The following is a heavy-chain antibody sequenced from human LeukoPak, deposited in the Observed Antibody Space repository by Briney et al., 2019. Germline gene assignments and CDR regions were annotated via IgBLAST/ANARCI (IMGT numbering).Heavy chain of an antibody. Sequence: SETLSLTCTVSGGSISSYYWSWIRQPPGKGLEWIGYIYYSGSTNYNPSLKSQATISVDTSKNQFSLKLSSVTAADTAVYYCARVYYYDSSGYYSNWGQGTLVTVSS. CDR1: GGSISSYY. V-gene: IGHV4-59*01. CDR3: ARVYYYDSSGYYSN. J-gene: IGHJ4*02. D-gene: IGHD3-22*01. CDR2: IYYSGST.